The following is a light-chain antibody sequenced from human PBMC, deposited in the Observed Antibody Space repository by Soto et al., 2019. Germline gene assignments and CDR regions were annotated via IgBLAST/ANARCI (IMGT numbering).Light chain of an antibody. V-gene: IGLV2-14*03. CDR3: SSYTSRSTLGV. CDR2: DVS. J-gene: IGLJ2*01. CDR1: NSDIGGYNY. Sequence: QSALTKPASVSGSPGQSITISCTGTNSDIGGYNYVSWYQQHPGKAPKLMIYDVSNRPSGVSYRFSGSKSGNTASLTISGLQAEDEADYYCSSYTSRSTLGVFGGGTQLTVL.